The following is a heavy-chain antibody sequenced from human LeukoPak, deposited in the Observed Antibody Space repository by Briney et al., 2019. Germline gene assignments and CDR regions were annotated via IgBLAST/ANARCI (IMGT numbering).Heavy chain of an antibody. CDR1: GFTFSNYG. CDR3: AKPAQDLIAAAGTGYFDY. D-gene: IGHD6-13*01. J-gene: IGHJ4*02. V-gene: IGHV3-30*02. CDR2: MQYDGSDK. Sequence: GGSLRLSCAASGFTFSNYGIHWVRQAPGKGLEWVTFMQYDGSDKFYADSVKGRFTISRDNSKNTLYLQMNSLRAEDTAVYYCAKPAQDLIAAAGTGYFDYWGQGTLVTVSS.